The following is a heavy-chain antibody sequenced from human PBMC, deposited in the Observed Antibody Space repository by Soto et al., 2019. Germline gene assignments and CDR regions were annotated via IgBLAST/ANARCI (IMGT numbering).Heavy chain of an antibody. Sequence: PSETLSLTCTVSGGSISSYYWSWIRQPPGKGLEWIGYIYYSGSTNYNPSLKSRVTISVDTSKNQFSLKLSSVTAADTAVYYCARVIIGWELLDWGEVYFDDWGQGTLVTVSS. CDR2: IYYSGST. CDR1: GGSISSYY. CDR3: ARVIIGWELLDWGEVYFDD. J-gene: IGHJ4*02. V-gene: IGHV4-59*01. D-gene: IGHD1-26*01.